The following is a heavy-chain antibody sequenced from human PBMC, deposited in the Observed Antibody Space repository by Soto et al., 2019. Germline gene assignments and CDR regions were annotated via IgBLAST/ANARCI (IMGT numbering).Heavy chain of an antibody. CDR2: ISGSGGST. Sequence: PGGSLRLSCAASGFTFSSYAMSWVRQAPGKGLEWVSAISGSGGSTYYADSVKGRFTISRDNSKNTLYLQMNSLRAEDTAVYYCAKGYFTPPGYCSSTSCYVFFDFWGQGTLVTVSS. J-gene: IGHJ4*02. CDR1: GFTFSSYA. CDR3: AKGYFTPPGYCSSTSCYVFFDF. V-gene: IGHV3-23*01. D-gene: IGHD2-2*01.